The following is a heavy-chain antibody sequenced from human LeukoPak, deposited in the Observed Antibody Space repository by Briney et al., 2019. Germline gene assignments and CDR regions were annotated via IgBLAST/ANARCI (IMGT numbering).Heavy chain of an antibody. CDR2: IYYSGST. J-gene: IGHJ6*02. CDR1: GGSISSGGYY. V-gene: IGHV4-31*03. D-gene: IGHD4-23*01. Sequence: SETLSLTCTVSGGSISSGGYYWSWIRQHPGKGLEWIGYIYYSGSTYYNPSLKSRVTISVDTSKNQFSLKLSSVTAADTAVYYCARDRWSNYYYYGMDVWGQGTTVTVSS. CDR3: ARDRWSNYYYYGMDV.